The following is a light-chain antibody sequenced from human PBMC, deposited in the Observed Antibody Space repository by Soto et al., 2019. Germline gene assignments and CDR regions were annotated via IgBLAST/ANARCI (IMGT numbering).Light chain of an antibody. CDR1: QSLLHTSGYNY. CDR2: LGS. Sequence: DIVMTQSPLSLPVTPGEPASISCRSSQSLLHTSGYNYLDWYLQKPGQSPQLLIYLGSNRASGVPDRFSGSESGTDFTLKITRVEAEDFGVYYCMQRLQTPWTFGQGTKVEIK. J-gene: IGKJ1*01. CDR3: MQRLQTPWT. V-gene: IGKV2-28*01.